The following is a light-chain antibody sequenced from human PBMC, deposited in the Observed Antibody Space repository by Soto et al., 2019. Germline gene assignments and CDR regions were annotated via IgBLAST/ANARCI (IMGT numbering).Light chain of an antibody. CDR2: GAS. CDR1: QSVNNF. J-gene: IGKJ5*01. V-gene: IGKV3-11*01. Sequence: EVVLTQFPATLSLSPGDRAALSCKASQSVNNFLAWYQKRPGQAHRLLIYGASNRAAGIPDRFNGSVSGTDFTRSINSLEPEDFAVYYCQQRSNWPPLTFGQGTGRDNK. CDR3: QQRSNWPPLT.